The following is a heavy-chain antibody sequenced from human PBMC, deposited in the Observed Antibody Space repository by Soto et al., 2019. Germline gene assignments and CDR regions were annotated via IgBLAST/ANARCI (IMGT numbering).Heavy chain of an antibody. D-gene: IGHD3-22*01. CDR2: ITPTFGTP. CDR1: GRTFSSYT. Sequence: QVQLVQSGAEVKKPGSSVKVSCKASGRTFSSYTITWVRQAPGQGLEWMGGITPTFGTPNYAQKFRGRVTITADESSSTAYMELSSLRSEDTAMYFCARDGTLYDSRAYYYLYWGQGTLVTVSS. CDR3: ARDGTLYDSRAYYYLY. J-gene: IGHJ4*02. V-gene: IGHV1-69*01.